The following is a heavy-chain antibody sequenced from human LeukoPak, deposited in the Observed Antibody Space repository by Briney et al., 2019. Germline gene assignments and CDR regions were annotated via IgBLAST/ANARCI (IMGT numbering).Heavy chain of an antibody. D-gene: IGHD6-25*01. V-gene: IGHV4-34*01. CDR3: ARTSGWFDP. Sequence: SETLSLTCAVYGGSFSGYYWSWIRQPPGKGLEWIGEINHSGSTNYNPSLKSRVTISVDTSKNQFSLKLSTVTAADTAVYYCARTSGWFDPWGQGTLVTVSS. J-gene: IGHJ5*02. CDR2: INHSGST. CDR1: GGSFSGYY.